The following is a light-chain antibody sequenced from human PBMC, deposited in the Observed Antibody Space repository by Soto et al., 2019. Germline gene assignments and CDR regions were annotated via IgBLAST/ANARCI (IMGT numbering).Light chain of an antibody. CDR2: TAS. CDR3: QQYNSYPWT. CDR1: QSISSW. J-gene: IGKJ1*01. Sequence: DIQMTQSPSTLSASVGDIVTITCGASQSISSWLAWYQQKPGTAPKLLIYTASTLESGVPSRFSGSGSGTEFTLTISSLQPDDFATYYCQQYNSYPWTFGQGTKVEIK. V-gene: IGKV1-5*03.